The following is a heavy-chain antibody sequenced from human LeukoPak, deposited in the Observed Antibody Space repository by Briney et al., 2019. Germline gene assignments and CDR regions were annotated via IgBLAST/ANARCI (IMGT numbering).Heavy chain of an antibody. CDR2: IRSKANNYAT. V-gene: IGHV3-73*01. Sequence: GSLRLSCAASGFTFSGAAMHWVRQASGKGLEWVGRIRSKANNYATSYAASVKGRFTISRDDSKNTAYLQMNSLKTEDTAVYYCTSLDYGDYNYFDYWGQGTLVTVSS. D-gene: IGHD4-17*01. J-gene: IGHJ4*02. CDR3: TSLDYGDYNYFDY. CDR1: GFTFSGAA.